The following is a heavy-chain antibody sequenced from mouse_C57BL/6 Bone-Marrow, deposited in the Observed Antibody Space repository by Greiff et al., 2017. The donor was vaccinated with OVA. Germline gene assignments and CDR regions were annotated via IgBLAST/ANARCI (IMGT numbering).Heavy chain of an antibody. CDR2: ISYDGSN. Sequence: EVKLQESGPGLVKPSQSLSLTCSVTGYSITSGYYWNWIRQFPGNKLEWMGYISYDGSNNYNPSLKNRISITRDTSKNQFFLKLNSVTTEDTATYYCARDLGDYQFWGQGTLVTVSA. D-gene: IGHD2-4*01. CDR1: GYSITSGYY. CDR3: ARDLGDYQF. V-gene: IGHV3-6*01. J-gene: IGHJ3*01.